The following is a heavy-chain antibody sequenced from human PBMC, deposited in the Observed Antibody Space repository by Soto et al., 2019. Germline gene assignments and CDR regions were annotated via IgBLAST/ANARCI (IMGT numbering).Heavy chain of an antibody. Sequence: QVQLVESGGGVVQPGRSLRLSCAASGFTFSSYGMHWVRQAPGKGLEWVAVIWYDGSNKYYADSVKGRFTISRDNSKNTLYLQMHSLRAEDTAVYYCARMYGSGSYFPQWGQGTLVTVSS. CDR1: GFTFSSYG. CDR3: ARMYGSGSYFPQ. CDR2: IWYDGSNK. J-gene: IGHJ4*02. V-gene: IGHV3-33*01. D-gene: IGHD3-10*01.